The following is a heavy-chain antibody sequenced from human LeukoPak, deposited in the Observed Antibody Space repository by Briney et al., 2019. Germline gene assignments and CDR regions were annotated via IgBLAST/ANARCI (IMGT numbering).Heavy chain of an antibody. J-gene: IGHJ4*02. CDR2: ISGSGGST. CDR1: GFTFSSYA. CDR3: AKGKGDYYDSSGYYYY. D-gene: IGHD3-22*01. V-gene: IGHV3-23*01. Sequence: GGSLRFSCAASGFTFSSYAMSWVRQAPGKGLEWVSAISGSGGSTYYADSVKGRFTISRDNSKNTLYLQMNSLRAEGTAVYYCAKGKGDYYDSSGYYYYWGQGTLVTVSS.